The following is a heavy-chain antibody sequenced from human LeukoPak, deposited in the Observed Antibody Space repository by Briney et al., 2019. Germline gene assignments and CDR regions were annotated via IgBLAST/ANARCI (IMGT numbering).Heavy chain of an antibody. CDR1: GFPFSSHG. Sequence: GGSLRLSCAGSGFPFSSHGMNWVRQAPGKGLEWVSGISPGGPTYYADSVKGRFTISRDDSKNTLYLQMKNLRADDTAVYYCAKEYGSSAPFDPWGQGTLVTVSS. CDR2: ISPGGPT. J-gene: IGHJ5*02. D-gene: IGHD2-2*01. CDR3: AKEYGSSAPFDP. V-gene: IGHV3-23*01.